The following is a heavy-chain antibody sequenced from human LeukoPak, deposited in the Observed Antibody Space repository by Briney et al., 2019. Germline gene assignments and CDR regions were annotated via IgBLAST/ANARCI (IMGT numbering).Heavy chain of an antibody. Sequence: ASVKVSCKTSEYTFTGYYMHWVRQAPGQGLEWMGWISPNSGGTNYAQKFQGRVTMTSDTSISTAYMELSRLRSDDTAVYYCARGKTTVYCGGDCYAFDYWGQGSLVTVSS. CDR3: ARGKTTVYCGGDCYAFDY. V-gene: IGHV1-2*02. CDR2: ISPNSGGT. J-gene: IGHJ4*02. CDR1: EYTFTGYY. D-gene: IGHD2-21*02.